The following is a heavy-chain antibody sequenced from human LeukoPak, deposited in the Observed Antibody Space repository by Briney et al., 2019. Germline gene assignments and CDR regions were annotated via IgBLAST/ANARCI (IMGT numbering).Heavy chain of an antibody. V-gene: IGHV4-4*09. Sequence: SETLSLTCTVSGGSINSYYWSWIRQPPGKGLEWIGYIYSSGSTNYNPSLKSRVTISVDTSQNQFSLKLSSVTAADTAVYYCARADYRMDWFAPWGQETLVTVSS. CDR3: ARADYRMDWFAP. D-gene: IGHD4-11*01. CDR1: GGSINSYY. J-gene: IGHJ5*02. CDR2: IYSSGST.